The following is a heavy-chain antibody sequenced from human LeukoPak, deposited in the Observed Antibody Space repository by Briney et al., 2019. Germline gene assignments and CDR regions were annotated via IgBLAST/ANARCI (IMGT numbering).Heavy chain of an antibody. CDR3: ARTYSSSSRALGY. D-gene: IGHD6-6*01. CDR2: INPNSGGT. J-gene: IGHJ4*02. CDR1: GYTFTGYY. V-gene: IGHV1-2*04. Sequence: ASVKVSCKASGYTFTGYYMHWVRQAPGQGLEWMGWINPNSGGTNYAQKFQGWVTMTRDTSISTAYMELSRLRSDDTAVYHCARTYSSSSRALGYWGQGTLVTVSS.